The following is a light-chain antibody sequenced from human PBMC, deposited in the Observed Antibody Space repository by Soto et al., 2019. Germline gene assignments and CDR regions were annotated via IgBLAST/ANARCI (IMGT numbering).Light chain of an antibody. Sequence: IQVTQSPSSLSASVGDRVTITCRASQDISSYLAWYQQKPGKAPTLLIYAASSLQSGVPSRFSGSGSETEFSLTIRALQPEDFATYYCQQLSRYPLTFGGGTKVDIK. CDR3: QQLSRYPLT. V-gene: IGKV1-9*01. J-gene: IGKJ4*01. CDR1: QDISSY. CDR2: AAS.